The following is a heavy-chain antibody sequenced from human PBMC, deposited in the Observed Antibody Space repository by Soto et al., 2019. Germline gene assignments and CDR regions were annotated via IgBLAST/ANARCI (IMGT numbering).Heavy chain of an antibody. D-gene: IGHD6-13*01. CDR1: GFTFSTYA. CDR2: IWYDGSSK. V-gene: IGHV3-30-3*01. J-gene: IGHJ4*02. Sequence: PGGSLRLSCAASGFTFSTYAMHWVRQAPGKGLEWVAVIWYDGSSKYYADSVKGRFTISRDNAKNSLYLQMNSLSAEDTAIYYCATSRTFDYWRQGTLVTVSS. CDR3: ATSRTFDY.